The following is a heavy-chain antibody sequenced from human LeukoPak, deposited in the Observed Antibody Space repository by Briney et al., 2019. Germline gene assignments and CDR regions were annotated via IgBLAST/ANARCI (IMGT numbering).Heavy chain of an antibody. D-gene: IGHD6-13*01. CDR2: IWYDGSNK. CDR1: GFTFSSYG. V-gene: IGHV3-33*01. J-gene: IGHJ4*02. CDR3: ARQLAAPGTRGFDY. Sequence: PGGSLRLSCAASGFTFSSYGMHWVRQAPGKGLEWVAVIWYDGSNKYYADSVKGRFTISRDNSKNTLYLQMNSLRAEDTAVYYCARQLAAPGTRGFDYWGQGTLVTVSS.